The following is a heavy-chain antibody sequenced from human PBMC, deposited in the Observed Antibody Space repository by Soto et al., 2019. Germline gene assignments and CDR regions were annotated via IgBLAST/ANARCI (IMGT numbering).Heavy chain of an antibody. J-gene: IGHJ4*02. D-gene: IGHD3-9*01. Sequence: PSETLSLTCTVSGGSVSSRSYYWGWVRQPPGKGLEWIGSVYYSGSTYYNPSLESRVTISVDKSKNQFSLKLMSLSAADTAVYYCGRLEGLATISYYFDYWGQGALVTVSP. V-gene: IGHV4-39*01. CDR2: VYYSGST. CDR3: GRLEGLATISYYFDY. CDR1: GGSVSSRSYY.